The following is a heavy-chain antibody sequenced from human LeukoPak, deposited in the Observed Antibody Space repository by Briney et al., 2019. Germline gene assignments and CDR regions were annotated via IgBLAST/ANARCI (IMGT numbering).Heavy chain of an antibody. J-gene: IGHJ4*02. Sequence: ASVKVSCKASGYTFTSYDINWVRQATGQGLECMGWMNPNSGNTGYAQKFQGRVTMTRNTSISTAYMELSSLRSEDTAVYYCARGYCSSTSCYGTFDYWGQGTLVTVSS. CDR1: GYTFTSYD. CDR3: ARGYCSSTSCYGTFDY. D-gene: IGHD2-2*01. CDR2: MNPNSGNT. V-gene: IGHV1-8*01.